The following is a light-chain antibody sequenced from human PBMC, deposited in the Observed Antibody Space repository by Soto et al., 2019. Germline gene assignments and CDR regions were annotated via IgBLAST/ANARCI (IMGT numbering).Light chain of an antibody. V-gene: IGKV1-13*02. CDR3: QQFNSYPFLT. Sequence: AIQLTQSPSSLSASVGDRVTITCLASQGISSALAWYQQKPGKAPKLLIYDASSLESGVPSRFSGSGSGTDFTLTISSLQPEDFATYYCQQFNSYPFLTFGGGTKVEIK. J-gene: IGKJ4*01. CDR1: QGISSA. CDR2: DAS.